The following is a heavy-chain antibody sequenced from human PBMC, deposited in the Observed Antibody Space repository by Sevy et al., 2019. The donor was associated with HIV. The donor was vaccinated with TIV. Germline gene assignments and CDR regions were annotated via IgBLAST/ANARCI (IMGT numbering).Heavy chain of an antibody. J-gene: IGHJ5*02. CDR2: ISGTGNTK. CDR1: GFRFSGYY. CDR3: ARDPTYYDFWAGYYTGWFDP. D-gene: IGHD3-3*01. Sequence: GGSLRLACVGSGFRFSGYYMNWIRQAPGKGLEWVSYISGTGNTKHYTDSVKGRFTISRDNAKNSLYLEMNSLRVDDTAVYYCARDPTYYDFWAGYYTGWFDPWGQGTLVTVSS. V-gene: IGHV3-11*01.